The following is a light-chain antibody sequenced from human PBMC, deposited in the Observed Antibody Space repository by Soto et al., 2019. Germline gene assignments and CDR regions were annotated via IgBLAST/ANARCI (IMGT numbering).Light chain of an antibody. V-gene: IGKV1-5*01. Sequence: DIPMTQSPSTLSASVGDRVTITCRASQSISSWLAWYQQKPGKAPKLLIYDASSLESGVPSRFSGSGSGTEFTLTISSLQPDDFATYYCQQYNSFITFGPGTKVDIK. CDR1: QSISSW. CDR2: DAS. CDR3: QQYNSFIT. J-gene: IGKJ3*01.